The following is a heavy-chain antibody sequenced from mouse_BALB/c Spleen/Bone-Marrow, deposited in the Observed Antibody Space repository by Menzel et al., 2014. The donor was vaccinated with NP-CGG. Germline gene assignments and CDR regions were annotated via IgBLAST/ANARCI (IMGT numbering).Heavy chain of an antibody. D-gene: IGHD1-1*01. Sequence: LVKTGASVKISCKASDYSFTAYYMHWVKQSHGKSLEWIGYISCYNGATTYNQKSKGKATFTVDTSSSTAYMQFNSLTSEDSSVYYCTRNDGCRFVRHFDYWGQGTALTVSS. CDR1: DYSFTAYY. V-gene: IGHV1S34*01. CDR3: TRNDGCRFVRHFDY. J-gene: IGHJ2*01. CDR2: ISCYNGAT.